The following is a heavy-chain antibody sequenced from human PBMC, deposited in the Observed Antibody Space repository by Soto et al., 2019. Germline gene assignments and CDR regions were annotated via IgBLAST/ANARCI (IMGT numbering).Heavy chain of an antibody. CDR1: GFSFSDYF. Sequence: VKVSCKASGFSFSDYFMHWVRQAPGQGLEWMGIINPSGDSRNYAQKFQGRVTITRDTSTSTVYMDLSSLRYEDTAVYYCARDNSQKYGTPAASSWFHHWGQGTPVTVSS. CDR2: INPSGDSR. V-gene: IGHV1-46*01. J-gene: IGHJ5*02. D-gene: IGHD2-15*01. CDR3: ARDNSQKYGTPAASSWFHH.